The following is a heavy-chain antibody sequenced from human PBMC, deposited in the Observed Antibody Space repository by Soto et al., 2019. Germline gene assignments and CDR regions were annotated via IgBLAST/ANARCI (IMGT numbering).Heavy chain of an antibody. V-gene: IGHV4-31*03. Sequence: KTWETLSPTCTVSGGSISSGGYYCSSIRQHPGKGLEWIGYIYYSGSTYYNPSLKTRVTTSVDTSKNQFSLKLSSVTAADTAVYYCARVEWIAAACSPLLFDYWGQGTLVTVSS. CDR2: IYYSGST. D-gene: IGHD6-13*01. CDR1: GGSISSGGYY. J-gene: IGHJ4*02. CDR3: ARVEWIAAACSPLLFDY.